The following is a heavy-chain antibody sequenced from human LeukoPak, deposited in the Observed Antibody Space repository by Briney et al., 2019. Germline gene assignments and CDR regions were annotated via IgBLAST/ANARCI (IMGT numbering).Heavy chain of an antibody. V-gene: IGHV3-21*01. J-gene: IGHJ4*02. CDR2: ISRRSTYI. D-gene: IGHD3/OR15-3a*01. Sequence: GGSLRLSCVGSEFTFSYYSMNWLRQAPGKALEWVASISRRSTYIVYADSVKGRFTISRDDAKNSVYLQMNSLRVEDTAVYYCARFETRGTGDFDNWGQGTLVTVSS. CDR1: EFTFSYYS. CDR3: ARFETRGTGDFDN.